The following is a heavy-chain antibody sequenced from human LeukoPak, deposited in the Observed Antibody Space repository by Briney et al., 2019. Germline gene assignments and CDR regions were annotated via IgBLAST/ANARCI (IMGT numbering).Heavy chain of an antibody. V-gene: IGHV3-30*03. CDR1: GFTFSTYW. J-gene: IGHJ5*02. D-gene: IGHD2-15*01. CDR2: ISYDGSNK. Sequence: GGSLRLSCAASGFTFSTYWMNWFRQTPGKGLEWVAVISYDGSNKYYADSVKGRFTISRDNSKNTLYLQMNSLRAEDTAVYYCARAAPYCSGGSCYNDWFDPWGQGTLVTVSS. CDR3: ARAAPYCSGGSCYNDWFDP.